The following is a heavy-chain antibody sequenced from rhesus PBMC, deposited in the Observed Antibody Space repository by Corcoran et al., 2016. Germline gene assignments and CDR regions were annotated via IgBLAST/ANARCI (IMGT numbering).Heavy chain of an antibody. CDR3: TTEGRMWELHDY. Sequence: EVQLVESGADLVQPGGSLRLSCAASGFTFSNSWRNWVRQAPGKGLEWVARIKRKADGGTADYAASVNGRFTISRDDSKNTLYLQMSSLKTEDTAVYYCTTEGRMWELHDYWGQGVLVTVSS. V-gene: IGHV3-30*02. CDR2: IKRKADGGTA. CDR1: GFTFSNSW. D-gene: IGHD1-44*01. J-gene: IGHJ4*01.